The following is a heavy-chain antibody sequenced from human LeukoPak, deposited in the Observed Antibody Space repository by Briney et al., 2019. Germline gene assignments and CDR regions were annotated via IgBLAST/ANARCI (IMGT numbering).Heavy chain of an antibody. CDR3: ARHRKIEELDY. D-gene: IGHD1-26*01. CDR1: GGSISSSSYY. J-gene: IGHJ4*02. Sequence: SETLSLTCTVSGGSISSSSYYWGWIRQPPGKGLEWIGSIYHSGSTYYNPSLKSRVTISVNTSKNQFSLKLSSVTAADTAVYYCARHRKIEELDYWGQGTLVTVSS. V-gene: IGHV4-39*01. CDR2: IYHSGST.